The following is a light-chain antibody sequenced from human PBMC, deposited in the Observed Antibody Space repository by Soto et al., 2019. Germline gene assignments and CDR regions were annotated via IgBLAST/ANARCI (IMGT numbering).Light chain of an antibody. CDR2: EVS. V-gene: IGLV2-14*01. CDR1: SSDVGNYKY. Sequence: QSVLTQPASVSGSPGQSITISCTGTSSDVGNYKYVSWYQQHPGKAPKLMIYEVSNRPSGGSNRFSGSKSGNTASLTISGLQAEDETDYYCFSYTSSGTYVFGTGTTVTVL. CDR3: FSYTSSGTYV. J-gene: IGLJ1*01.